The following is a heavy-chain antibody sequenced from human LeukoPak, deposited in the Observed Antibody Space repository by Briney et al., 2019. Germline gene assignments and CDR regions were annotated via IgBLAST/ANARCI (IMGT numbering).Heavy chain of an antibody. J-gene: IGHJ5*02. CDR2: IYHSGST. D-gene: IGHD2-8*01. Sequence: SETLSLTCTVSGGSISSGGYYWSWIRQPPGKGLEWTGYIYHSGSTYYNPSLKSRVTISVDRSKNQFSLKLSSVTAADTAVYYCARDEWAQGWFDPWGQGTLVTVSS. CDR3: ARDEWAQGWFDP. V-gene: IGHV4-30-2*01. CDR1: GGSISSGGYY.